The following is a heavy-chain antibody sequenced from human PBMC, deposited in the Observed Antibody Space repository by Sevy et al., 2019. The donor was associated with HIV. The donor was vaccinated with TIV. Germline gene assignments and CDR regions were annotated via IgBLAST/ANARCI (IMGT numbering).Heavy chain of an antibody. J-gene: IGHJ4*02. Sequence: QQGGSLRLSCAASGFTFSNAWMNWVRQAPGKGLEWVAIIKPDGTEQYSVDSVKGRFTVSRDNAKNILYLQMDRLRAEDTSIYYCARDNGAALDYWGQGTLVTVSS. CDR3: ARDNGAALDY. CDR1: GFTFSNAW. D-gene: IGHD3-10*01. V-gene: IGHV3-7*01. CDR2: IKPDGTEQ.